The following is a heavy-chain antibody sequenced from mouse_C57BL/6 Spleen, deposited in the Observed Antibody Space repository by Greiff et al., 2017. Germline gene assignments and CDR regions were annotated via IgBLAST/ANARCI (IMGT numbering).Heavy chain of an antibody. V-gene: IGHV10-1*01. D-gene: IGHD6-1*01. J-gene: IGHJ4*01. CDR3: VRQPSGAMDY. CDR1: GFSFNTYA. CDR2: IRSKSNNYAT. Sequence: EVQRVESGGGLVQPKGSLKLSCAASGFSFNTYAMNWVRQDPGKGLEWVARIRSKSNNYATYYADSVKDRFTISRDDSESMLYLQMNNLKTEDTAMYYCVRQPSGAMDYWGQGTSVTVSS.